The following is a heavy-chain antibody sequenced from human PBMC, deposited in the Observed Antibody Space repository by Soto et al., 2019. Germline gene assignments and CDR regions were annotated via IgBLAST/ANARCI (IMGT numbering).Heavy chain of an antibody. CDR2: ISYDGSNK. CDR1: GFTFSSYG. CDR3: AKDLFRGVVVPAAVSYYYYYGMDV. V-gene: IGHV3-30*18. J-gene: IGHJ6*02. Sequence: GGSLRLSCAASGFTFSSYGMHWVRQAPGKGLEWVAVISYDGSNKYYADSVKGRFTISRDNSKNTLYLQMNSLRAEDTAVYYCAKDLFRGVVVPAAVSYYYYYGMDVWGQGTTVTVSS. D-gene: IGHD2-2*01.